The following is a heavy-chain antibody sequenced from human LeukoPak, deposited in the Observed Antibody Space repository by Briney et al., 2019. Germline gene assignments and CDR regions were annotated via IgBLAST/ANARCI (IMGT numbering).Heavy chain of an antibody. CDR3: AKDLGDYYDSSGYSH. CDR2: TSSSDAGT. CDR1: GFTFSNAW. V-gene: IGHV3-23*01. Sequence: GGSLRLSCAASGFTFSNAWMSWVRQAPGKGLEWVSATSSSDAGTYYAESVRGRFTISRDNSKNTLFLQMNSLRAEDAAVYYCAKDLGDYYDSSGYSHWGQGTLVTVSS. D-gene: IGHD3-22*01. J-gene: IGHJ4*02.